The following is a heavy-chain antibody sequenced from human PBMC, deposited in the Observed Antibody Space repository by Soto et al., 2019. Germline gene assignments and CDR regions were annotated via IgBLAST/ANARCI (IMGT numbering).Heavy chain of an antibody. J-gene: IGHJ5*01. D-gene: IGHD3-3*01. CDR3: TEWSSDS. CDR2: IYYGVNT. V-gene: IGHV4-39*02. Sequence: QLQLQESGPGLVRPSETLSLTCTVSGDSISSTDHYWGWIRQSPGKGLEWIGNIYYGVNTSLNPSLKSRLTMSVDASRGHLSLNLTSVTAADTAFYYCTEWSSDSWGQGTLVTVSS. CDR1: GDSISSTDHY.